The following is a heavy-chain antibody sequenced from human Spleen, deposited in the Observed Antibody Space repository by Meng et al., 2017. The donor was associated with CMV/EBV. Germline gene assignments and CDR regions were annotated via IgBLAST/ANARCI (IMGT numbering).Heavy chain of an antibody. J-gene: IGHJ6*02. CDR1: GYTFSSYA. CDR2: ISPILGIA. V-gene: IGHV1-69*10. Sequence: SVKVSCKASGYTFSSYAISWVRQAPGQGLEWMGGISPILGIANYAQKFQGRVTMTADKSTSTAYMELSSLRSEDAAVYYCAKEELHYYGSGGETNYYCYGMDVWGQGTTVTVSS. CDR3: AKEELHYYGSGGETNYYCYGMDV. D-gene: IGHD3-10*01.